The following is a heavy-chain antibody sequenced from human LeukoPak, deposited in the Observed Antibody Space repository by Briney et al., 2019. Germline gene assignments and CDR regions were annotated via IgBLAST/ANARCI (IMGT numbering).Heavy chain of an antibody. D-gene: IGHD2-2*01. CDR3: AREGLGYCSSTSCYYFDY. Sequence: GGSLRLSCAASGFTFDDYGMSWVRHAPGKGLEWVSGINWNGGSTGYADSVKGRFTISRDNAKNSLYLQMNSLRAEDTALYYCAREGLGYCSSTSCYYFDYWGQGTLVTVSS. CDR1: GFTFDDYG. J-gene: IGHJ4*02. CDR2: INWNGGST. V-gene: IGHV3-20*04.